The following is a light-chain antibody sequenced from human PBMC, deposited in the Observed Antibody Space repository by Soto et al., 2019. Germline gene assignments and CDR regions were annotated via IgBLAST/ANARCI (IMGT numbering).Light chain of an antibody. CDR2: SNN. V-gene: IGLV1-44*01. Sequence: QSVLTQPPSASGTPGQRVTISCSGSTSNIGSNAANWYQHVPGTAPKLLIYSNNQRPSGVPDRISGSKSGTSASLATSGLQSDDEADYYCAAWDDSVKGVVFGGGTKLTVL. CDR3: AAWDDSVKGVV. CDR1: TSNIGSNA. J-gene: IGLJ2*01.